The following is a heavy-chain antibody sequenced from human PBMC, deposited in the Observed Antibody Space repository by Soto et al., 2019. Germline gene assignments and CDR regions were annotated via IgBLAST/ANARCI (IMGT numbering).Heavy chain of an antibody. J-gene: IGHJ2*01. V-gene: IGHV3-23*01. Sequence: GGSLRLSCAASGFTFSSYAMTWVRQAPGKGLEWVSSISFSDGGTYYADSVKGRLTISRDNSKNTLFLQMNSLRVEDTAVYYCVKDDRILGRRYFDLWGRGTLVTVSS. D-gene: IGHD2-15*01. CDR3: VKDDRILGRRYFDL. CDR2: ISFSDGGT. CDR1: GFTFSSYA.